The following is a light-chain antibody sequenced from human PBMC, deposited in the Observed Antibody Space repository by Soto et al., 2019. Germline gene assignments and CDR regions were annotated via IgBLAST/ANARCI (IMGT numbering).Light chain of an antibody. V-gene: IGKV1-27*01. CDR1: QGISNY. CDR3: QKYNSAPWLFT. CDR2: AAS. J-gene: IGKJ3*01. Sequence: DIQMTQSPSSLSASVGDRVTITCRASQGISNYLAWYQQKPGKVPKLLIYAASTLHSGVPSRFSGSGSGTDFTLTISSLQPEDVATYYCQKYNSAPWLFTFGPGTKVDIK.